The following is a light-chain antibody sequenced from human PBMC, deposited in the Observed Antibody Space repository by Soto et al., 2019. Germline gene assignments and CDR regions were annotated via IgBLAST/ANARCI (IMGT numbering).Light chain of an antibody. V-gene: IGKV1-27*01. CDR3: QKYNTAPWT. Sequence: DIQMTQSPSSLSPSVGDRVTITCRASQGIRNYLAWYQQKPGKVPKLLIYAASTLQSGVPSRFSGSGSGTDFILTISSLQPEDVATYYCQKYNTAPWTFGQGTKVEIK. CDR1: QGIRNY. J-gene: IGKJ1*01. CDR2: AAS.